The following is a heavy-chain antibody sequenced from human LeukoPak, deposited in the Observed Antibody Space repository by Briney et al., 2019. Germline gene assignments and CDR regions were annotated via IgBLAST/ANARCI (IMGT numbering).Heavy chain of an antibody. D-gene: IGHD2-2*01. CDR1: GGSFSGYY. CDR3: ARGQYCSSTSCYSFSGLDY. J-gene: IGHJ4*02. V-gene: IGHV4-34*01. CDR2: INHSGST. Sequence: SETLSLTCAVYGGSFSGYYWSWIRQPPGKGLEWIGEINHSGSTNYNPSLKSRVTISVDTSKNQFSLKLSSVTTADTAVYYCARGQYCSSTSCYSFSGLDYWGQGTLVTVSS.